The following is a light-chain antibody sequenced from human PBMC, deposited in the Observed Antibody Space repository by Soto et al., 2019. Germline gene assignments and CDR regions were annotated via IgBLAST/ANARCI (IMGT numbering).Light chain of an antibody. V-gene: IGKV3-15*01. CDR3: HQYNNWTPWT. CDR2: GAS. CDR1: QSVSSN. Sequence: EIVMTQSPATLSVSPGEIATLSCRSIQSVSSNLAWYQQKPGQAPRLLIYGASTRATGIPARFSGSGSGTEFTLTISSLQSEDYAAYYCHQYNNWTPWTFGQGTKVDIK. J-gene: IGKJ1*01.